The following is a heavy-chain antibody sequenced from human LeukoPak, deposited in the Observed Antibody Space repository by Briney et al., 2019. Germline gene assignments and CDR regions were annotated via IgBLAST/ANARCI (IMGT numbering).Heavy chain of an antibody. CDR1: GGSISSGGYY. D-gene: IGHD3-3*01. J-gene: IGHJ6*02. V-gene: IGHV4-61*08. CDR3: ARDRSGRYYYYGMDV. CDR2: IYYSGST. Sequence: PSETLSLTCTVSGGSISSGGYYWSWIRQHPGKGLEWIGYIYYSGSTNYNPPLKSRVTMSVDTSKNQFSLKLSSVTAADTAVYYCARDRSGRYYYYGMDVWGQGTTVTVSS.